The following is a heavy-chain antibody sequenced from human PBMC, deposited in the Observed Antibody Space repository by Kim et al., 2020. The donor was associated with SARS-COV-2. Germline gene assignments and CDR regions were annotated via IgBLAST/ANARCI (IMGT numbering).Heavy chain of an antibody. Sequence: TPSLTSRVTISVDTSKNQFSLKLSSVTAADTAVYYGAVLNGSGSYRWFDPWGQGTLVTVSS. V-gene: IGHV4-59*01. J-gene: IGHJ5*02. CDR3: AVLNGSGSYRWFDP. D-gene: IGHD3-10*01.